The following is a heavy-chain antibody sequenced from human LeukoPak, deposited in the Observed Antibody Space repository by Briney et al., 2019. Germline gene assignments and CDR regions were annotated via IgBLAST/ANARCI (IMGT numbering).Heavy chain of an antibody. V-gene: IGHV4-38-2*02. CDR1: GYSLTSGHY. J-gene: IGHJ4*02. CDR3: ARRSSYEDFDY. CDR2: IYHSGIT. Sequence: SETLSLTCTVSGYSLTSGHYWGWIRQPPGEGLEWIGIIYHSGITYYNPSLKSRVTLSVDTSKNQFSLKLSSVTAADTAVYYCARRSSYEDFDYWGQGTLVTVSS. D-gene: IGHD5-18*01.